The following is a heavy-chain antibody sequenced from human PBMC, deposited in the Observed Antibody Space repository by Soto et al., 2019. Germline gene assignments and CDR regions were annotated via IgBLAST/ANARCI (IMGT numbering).Heavy chain of an antibody. J-gene: IGHJ6*02. CDR2: IYPGDSDT. CDR1: GYSFTSYW. CDR3: ARRATPYYYYEGMDV. V-gene: IGHV5-51*01. Sequence: GESLKISCKGSGYSFTSYWIGWVRQMPGKGLEWMGIIYPGDSDTRYSPSFQGQVTISADKSISTAYLQWSSLKAPDTAMYYCARRATPYYYYEGMDVWGQGTTVTVSS.